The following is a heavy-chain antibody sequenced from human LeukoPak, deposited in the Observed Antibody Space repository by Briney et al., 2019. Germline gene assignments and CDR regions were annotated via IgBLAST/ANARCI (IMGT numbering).Heavy chain of an antibody. D-gene: IGHD3-10*01. CDR1: GGSFSGYY. CDR2: INHSGST. V-gene: IGHV4-34*01. CDR3: ARVKIREYYYYGMDV. J-gene: IGHJ6*02. Sequence: SETLSLTCAVYGGSFSGYYWSWIRQPPGKGLEWIGEINHSGSTNYNPSLKSRVTISVHTSKNQFSLKLSSVTAADTAVYYCARVKIREYYYYGMDVWGQGTTVTVSS.